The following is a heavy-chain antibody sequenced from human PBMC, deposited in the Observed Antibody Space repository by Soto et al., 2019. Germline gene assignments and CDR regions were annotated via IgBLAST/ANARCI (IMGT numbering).Heavy chain of an antibody. Sequence: EVQLVESGGGLVQPGGSLRLSCAASGFTVRSNYMSWVRQAPGKGLEWVSVIYSDGTTYYADSLKGRSTISRDTSKNTLYLQMNSLRAEDTAVYYCGRNWYFDLWGRGTLVTVSS. CDR1: GFTVRSNY. CDR3: GRNWYFDL. J-gene: IGHJ2*01. V-gene: IGHV3-66*01. CDR2: IYSDGTT.